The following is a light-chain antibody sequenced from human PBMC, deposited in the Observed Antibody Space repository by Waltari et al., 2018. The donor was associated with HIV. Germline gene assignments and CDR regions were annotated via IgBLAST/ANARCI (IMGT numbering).Light chain of an antibody. J-gene: IGLJ2*01. V-gene: IGLV1-51*01. CDR2: ENN. CDR3: GTWDSSLSATPV. CDR1: SSNIGNNF. Sequence: QSVLTQPPSVSAAPGQMVTISCSGSSSNIGNNFVSWYQQLPGTAPKLLIYENNKRPSGSPDRFSGSKSGTSATLGITGLQTGDEANYYCGTWDSSLSATPVFGGGTKLTVL.